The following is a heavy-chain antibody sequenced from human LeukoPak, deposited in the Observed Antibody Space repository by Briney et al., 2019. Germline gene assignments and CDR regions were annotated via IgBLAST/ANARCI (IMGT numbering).Heavy chain of an antibody. CDR2: IYYSGST. D-gene: IGHD1-26*01. V-gene: IGHV4-59*01. CDR3: AREELPGAFDI. CDR1: GGSISSYY. J-gene: IGHJ3*02. Sequence: SETLSLTCTVSGGSISSYYWSWIRQPPGKGLEWIGYIYYSGSTNYNPSLKSRVTISVDTSKNQLSLKLSSVTAADTAVYYCAREELPGAFDIWGQGTMVTVSS.